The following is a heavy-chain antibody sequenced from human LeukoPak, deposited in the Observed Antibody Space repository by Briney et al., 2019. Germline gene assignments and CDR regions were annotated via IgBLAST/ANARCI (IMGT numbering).Heavy chain of an antibody. CDR1: GVSISSGSFY. D-gene: IGHD6-19*01. CDR3: AREDSGWFAWFDP. J-gene: IGHJ5*02. Sequence: SQTLSLTCAASGVSISSGSFYWIWIRQPAGKGLEWIGRIYTSGSTNYNPSLKSRVTISVDTPKNQFSLQLGSVTAADTAVYYCAREDSGWFAWFDPWRQGTVVTVSS. CDR2: IYTSGST. V-gene: IGHV4-61*02.